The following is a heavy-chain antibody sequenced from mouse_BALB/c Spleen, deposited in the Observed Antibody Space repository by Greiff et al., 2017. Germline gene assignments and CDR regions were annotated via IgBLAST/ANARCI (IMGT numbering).Heavy chain of an antibody. Sequence: EVQLQQSGAELVRPGALVKLSCKASGFNIKDYYMHWVKQRPEQGLEWIGWIDPENGNTIYDPKFQGKASITADTSSNTAYLQLSSLTSEDTAVYYCATMITTFAYWGQGTLVTVSA. J-gene: IGHJ3*01. CDR3: ATMITTFAY. V-gene: IGHV14-1*02. D-gene: IGHD2-4*01. CDR2: IDPENGNT. CDR1: GFNIKDYY.